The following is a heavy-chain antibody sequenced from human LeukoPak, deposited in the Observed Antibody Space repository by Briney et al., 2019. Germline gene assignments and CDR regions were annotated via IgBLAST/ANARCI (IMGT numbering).Heavy chain of an antibody. CDR1: GYTFTSYD. D-gene: IGHD3-10*01. V-gene: IGHV1-8*01. CDR2: MNPNSGNT. CDR3: ARGPSLDLLPPYYMDV. J-gene: IGHJ6*03. Sequence: ASVKVSCKASGYTFTSYDINWVRQATGQGLEWVGWMNPNSGNTGYAQKFQGRVTMTRNTSISTAYMELSSLRSEDTAVYYCARGPSLDLLPPYYMDVWGKGTTVTVSS.